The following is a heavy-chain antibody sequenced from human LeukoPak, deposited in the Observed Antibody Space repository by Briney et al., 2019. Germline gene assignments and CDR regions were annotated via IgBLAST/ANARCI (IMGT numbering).Heavy chain of an antibody. J-gene: IGHJ4*02. D-gene: IGHD3-10*01. V-gene: IGHV4-59*01. Sequence: PSETLSLTCTVPGGSISSYYWSWIRQPPGKGLEWIGYIYYSGSTNYNPSLKSRVTISVDTSKNQFSLKLSSVTAADTAVYYCARGPDRYSYYYGSGGDDYFDYWGQGTLVTVSS. CDR2: IYYSGST. CDR1: GGSISSYY. CDR3: ARGPDRYSYYYGSGGDDYFDY.